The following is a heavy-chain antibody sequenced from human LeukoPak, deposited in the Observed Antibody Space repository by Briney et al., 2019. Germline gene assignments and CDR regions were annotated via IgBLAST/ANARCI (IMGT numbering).Heavy chain of an antibody. CDR3: TTESSGSLPY. CDR1: GFSFSDTY. V-gene: IGHV3-15*07. CDR2: IKNKADRGEI. Sequence: PGGSLRLSCAASGFSFSDTYINWVRQIPGTGLEWVGLIKNKADRGEIEYAAPVKDRFTISRDDSKNTVYLQMSSLKTEDTAVYYCTTESSGSLPYWGQGTLATVSS. J-gene: IGHJ4*02. D-gene: IGHD1-26*01.